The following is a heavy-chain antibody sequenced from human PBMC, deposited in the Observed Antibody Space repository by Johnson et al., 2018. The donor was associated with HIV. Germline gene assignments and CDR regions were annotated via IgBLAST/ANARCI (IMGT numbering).Heavy chain of an antibody. CDR1: GFTFSSYG. V-gene: IGHV3-NL1*01. Sequence: VESGGGVVQPGGSLRLSCAASGFTFSSYGMHWVRQAPGKGLEWVSGINWNGGSTGYADSVKGRFTISRDTSKKMLYLQMNSLRVDDTAVYYCAKTGGGAARDSWGQGTMVTVSS. CDR3: AKTGGGAARDS. J-gene: IGHJ3*02. D-gene: IGHD3-16*01. CDR2: INWNGGST.